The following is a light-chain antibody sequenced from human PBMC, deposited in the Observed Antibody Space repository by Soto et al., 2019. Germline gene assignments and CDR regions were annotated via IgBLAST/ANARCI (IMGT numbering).Light chain of an antibody. CDR2: LNSVGSH. CDR3: QTWGTGPWV. CDR1: RRHSSYA. V-gene: IGLV4-69*01. Sequence: QPVLTQSPSASGSLGASVTLTCTLSRRHSSYAIAWPRQQPEKGPRYLMKLNSVGSHSKGDGIPYRFSGSSSGAERYLPVSRLQSEDEADYCCQTWGTGPWVFGGGTKLTVL. J-gene: IGLJ3*02.